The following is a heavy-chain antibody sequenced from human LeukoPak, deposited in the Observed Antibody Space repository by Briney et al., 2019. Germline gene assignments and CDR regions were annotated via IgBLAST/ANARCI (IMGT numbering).Heavy chain of an antibody. J-gene: IGHJ4*02. Sequence: SETLSLTCAVYGGSFSGYYWSWIRQPPGKGLEWIGEINHSGSTNYNPSLKSRVTISVDTSKNQFSLKLGSVTAADTAVYYCAREQVLLWFGEHFDYWGQGTLVTVFS. V-gene: IGHV4-34*01. CDR2: INHSGST. D-gene: IGHD3-10*01. CDR3: AREQVLLWFGEHFDY. CDR1: GGSFSGYY.